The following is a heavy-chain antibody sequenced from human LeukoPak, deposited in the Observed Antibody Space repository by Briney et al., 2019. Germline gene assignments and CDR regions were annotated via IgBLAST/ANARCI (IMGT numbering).Heavy chain of an antibody. Sequence: PGGSLRLSCAASGLMFNGYWMRWFRHVPGKGLVWVSEINPGGNKNNYADSVWGRFTVSRDNAKDTVYLQMDRVSVGDTAVYYWARGTVGAPGFDYWGQGTLVSVSS. V-gene: IGHV3-74*01. D-gene: IGHD6-13*01. CDR3: ARGTVGAPGFDY. J-gene: IGHJ4*02. CDR2: INPGGNKN. CDR1: GLMFNGYW.